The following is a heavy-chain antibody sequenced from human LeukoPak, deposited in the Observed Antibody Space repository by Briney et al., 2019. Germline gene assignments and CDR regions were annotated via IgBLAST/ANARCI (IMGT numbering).Heavy chain of an antibody. Sequence: GESLKISCKGSGYTFTSFWIGWVRQMPGKGLEWTGIIYPGDSDTRYSSSFQGQVTISADKSISTAYLQWSSLKASDTAMYYCARRLSSTPLYDFWGQGTLVTVSS. CDR3: ARRLSSTPLYDF. D-gene: IGHD2-2*01. V-gene: IGHV5-51*01. CDR1: GYTFTSFW. CDR2: IYPGDSDT. J-gene: IGHJ4*02.